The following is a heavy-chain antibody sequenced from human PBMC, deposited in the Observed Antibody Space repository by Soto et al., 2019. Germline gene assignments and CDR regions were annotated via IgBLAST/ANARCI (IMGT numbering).Heavy chain of an antibody. V-gene: IGHV4-34*01. D-gene: IGHD6-13*01. CDR1: GGSFIGYY. CDR2: INHSGST. Sequence: QVELQQWGAGLLKPSETLSLTCAVYGGSFIGYYWSWIRQPPGKGLEWIGEINHSGSTNYNPSLKSRVPISVDMSKNQFSLKLSSVTAADTAVYYCARPGFSSSWFLGNCYYYMDVWGKGTTVTVSS. J-gene: IGHJ6*03. CDR3: ARPGFSSSWFLGNCYYYMDV.